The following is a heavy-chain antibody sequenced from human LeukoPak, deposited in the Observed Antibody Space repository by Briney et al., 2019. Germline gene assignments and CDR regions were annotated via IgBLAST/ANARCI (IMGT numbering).Heavy chain of an antibody. Sequence: GGSLRLSRAASGFTFSSYAMSWVRQAPGKGLEWVSAISGSGGSTYYADSVKGRFTISRDNSKNTLYLQMNSLRAEDTAVYYCANDEDPGSQWLVPGYFQHWGQGTLVTVSS. CDR2: ISGSGGST. CDR3: ANDEDPGSQWLVPGYFQH. D-gene: IGHD6-19*01. V-gene: IGHV3-23*01. J-gene: IGHJ1*01. CDR1: GFTFSSYA.